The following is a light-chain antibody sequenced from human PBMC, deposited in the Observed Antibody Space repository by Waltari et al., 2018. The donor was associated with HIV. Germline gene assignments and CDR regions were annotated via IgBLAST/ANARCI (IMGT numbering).Light chain of an antibody. V-gene: IGLV2-14*01. CDR3: SSYTSSSTYVV. CDR2: EVS. CDR1: SSDVGGYNY. J-gene: IGLJ2*01. Sequence: QSALTQPASVSGSPGQSLTISCTGTSSDVGGYNYVSWYQQHPGKAPKLMIYEVSNRPSGVSSRFSGSKSGNTASLTISGLQAEDEADYYCSSYTSSSTYVVFGGGTKLTVL.